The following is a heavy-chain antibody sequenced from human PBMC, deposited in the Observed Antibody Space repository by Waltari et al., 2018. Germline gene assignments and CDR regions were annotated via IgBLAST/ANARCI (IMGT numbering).Heavy chain of an antibody. J-gene: IGHJ1*01. V-gene: IGHV3-48*01. Sequence: EVRLVQAGGDLVQPGEVLDHSCAVSGFPLNRSSMIWVRQTPERGLECVSYISLSDDKMDYADSVRGRFTISRYIARNSVSLQMKTLKVEETAMYYCARELGGSAAGTDHWGQGSMVFVSS. CDR1: GFPLNRSS. CDR3: ARELGGSAAGTDH. D-gene: IGHD2-2*01. CDR2: ISLSDDKM.